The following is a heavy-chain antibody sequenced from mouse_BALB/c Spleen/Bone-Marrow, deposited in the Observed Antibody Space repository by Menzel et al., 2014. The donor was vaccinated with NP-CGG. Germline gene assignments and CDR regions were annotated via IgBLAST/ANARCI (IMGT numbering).Heavy chain of an antibody. CDR1: GYTFTSYW. D-gene: IGHD1-1*01. CDR3: TRGYYGSSYDY. CDR2: IYPSDSYT. Sequence: VQRVESGAELVGPGASVKLSCKASGYTFTSYWINWVKQRPGQGLEWIGNIYPSDSYTNYNQKFKDKATLTVDKSSSTAYMQLSSPTSEDSAVYYCTRGYYGSSYDYWGQGTTLTVSS. J-gene: IGHJ2*01. V-gene: IGHV1-69*02.